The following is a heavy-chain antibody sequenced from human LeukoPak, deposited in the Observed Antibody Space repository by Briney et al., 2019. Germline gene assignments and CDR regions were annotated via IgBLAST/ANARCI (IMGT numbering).Heavy chain of an antibody. Sequence: PGESLRLSYAASGFNFDEHGMKWASQAPGKGLEWVSGINWNSGITGYADSVKGRFTISRDNAKNSLYLQMSSLRAEDTAFYHCATDASYGSFTYWGQGTLVTVSS. V-gene: IGHV3-20*01. CDR3: ATDASYGSFTY. D-gene: IGHD5-18*01. CDR2: INWNSGIT. CDR1: GFNFDEHG. J-gene: IGHJ4*02.